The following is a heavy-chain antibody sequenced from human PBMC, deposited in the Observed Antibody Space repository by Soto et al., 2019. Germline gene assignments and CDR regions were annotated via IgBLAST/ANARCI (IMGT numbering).Heavy chain of an antibody. CDR2: IYYSGST. V-gene: IGHV4-30-4*01. Sequence: SETLSLTCTVSGGSISSGDYYWSWIRQPPGKGLEWIGYIYYSGSTYYNPSLKSRVTISVDTSKNQFSLKLSSVTAADTAVYYCARENYGDYVVDIWGRGTMVTVS. J-gene: IGHJ3*02. D-gene: IGHD4-17*01. CDR3: ARENYGDYVVDI. CDR1: GGSISSGDYY.